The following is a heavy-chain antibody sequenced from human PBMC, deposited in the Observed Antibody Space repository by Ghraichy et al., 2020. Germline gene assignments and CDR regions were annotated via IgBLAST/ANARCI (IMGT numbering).Heavy chain of an antibody. CDR2: IIESGAST. CDR3: AKDASTTSTNWNYFED. J-gene: IGHJ4*02. D-gene: IGHD2-8*01. Sequence: GGSLRLSCAASGFNPNNHAMSWVRQAPGKGLEWVSGIIESGASTYYADSVKGRFTISRDKSKSTLYLQMSSLRVEDTAIYYCAKDASTTSTNWNYFEDWGQGTLVTVSS. CDR1: GFNPNNHA. V-gene: IGHV3-23*01.